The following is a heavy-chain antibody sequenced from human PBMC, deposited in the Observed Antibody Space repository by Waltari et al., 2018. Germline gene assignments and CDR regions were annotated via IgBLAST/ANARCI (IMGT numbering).Heavy chain of an antibody. Sequence: QVQLVQSGAEVKKPGASVKVSCKASGYTFTGYYMHWVRQAPGQGLEWMGRINPNSGGTNYAQKFQGRVTMTRDTSISTAYMEPSRLRSDDTAVYYCARESRQWLVDGWFDPWGQGTLVTVSS. CDR3: ARESRQWLVDGWFDP. CDR2: INPNSGGT. D-gene: IGHD6-19*01. CDR1: GYTFTGYY. J-gene: IGHJ5*02. V-gene: IGHV1-2*06.